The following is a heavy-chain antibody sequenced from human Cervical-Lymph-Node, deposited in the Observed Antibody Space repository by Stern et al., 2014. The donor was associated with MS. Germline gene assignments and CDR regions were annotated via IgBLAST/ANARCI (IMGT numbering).Heavy chain of an antibody. D-gene: IGHD1-26*01. CDR3: AREGADNDAFDV. CDR1: GYTFIDYY. CDR2: INLSDGGT. V-gene: IGHV1-46*03. Sequence: VQLVESGAEVKKPGASVTVSCRTSGYTFIDYYIHWVRQAPGQGLEWMGIINLSDGGTTYAQKFQGRVTMTRDTSTNTAYMQLGSLTSEDTAVFFCAREGADNDAFDVWGQGTMVTVSS. J-gene: IGHJ3*01.